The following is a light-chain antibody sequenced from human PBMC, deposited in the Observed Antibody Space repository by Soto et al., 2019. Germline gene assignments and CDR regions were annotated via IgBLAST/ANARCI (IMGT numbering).Light chain of an antibody. CDR2: EGS. V-gene: IGLV2-23*01. Sequence: QSALTQPASVSGSPGQSITISCTGTSSDVGSYNLVSWYQQHPGKAPKLMIYEGSKRPSGVSNRFSGSKSGNTASLTISVLQAEDEADYYCCSYAGSSSYVFGTGTKLTVL. CDR3: CSYAGSSSYV. J-gene: IGLJ1*01. CDR1: SSDVGSYNL.